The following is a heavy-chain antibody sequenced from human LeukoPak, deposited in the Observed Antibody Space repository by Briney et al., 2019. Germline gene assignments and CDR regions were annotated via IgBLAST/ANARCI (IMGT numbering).Heavy chain of an antibody. J-gene: IGHJ4*02. Sequence: SETLSLTCTVSGYSISSGYYWGWIRQPPGKGLEWIGSIYHSGSTYYNPSLKSRVTISVDTSKNQFSLKLSSVTAADTAVYYCARVGATGLPSFDYWGQGTLVTVSS. D-gene: IGHD1-26*01. V-gene: IGHV4-38-2*02. CDR2: IYHSGST. CDR3: ARVGATGLPSFDY. CDR1: GYSISSGYY.